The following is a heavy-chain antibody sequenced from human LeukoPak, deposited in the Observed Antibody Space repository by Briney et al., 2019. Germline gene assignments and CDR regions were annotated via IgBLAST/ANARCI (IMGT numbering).Heavy chain of an antibody. V-gene: IGHV3-30-3*01. J-gene: IGHJ4*02. CDR3: ARDKSRRNYYDSSGYSYPPYFDY. CDR2: ISYDGSNK. D-gene: IGHD3-22*01. CDR1: GFPFSSYA. Sequence: GRSLRLSCAASGFPFSSYAMHWVRQAPGKGLEWVAVISYDGSNKYYADSVKGRFTISRDNSKNTLYLQMNSLRAEDTAVYYCARDKSRRNYYDSSGYSYPPYFDYWGQGTLVTVSS.